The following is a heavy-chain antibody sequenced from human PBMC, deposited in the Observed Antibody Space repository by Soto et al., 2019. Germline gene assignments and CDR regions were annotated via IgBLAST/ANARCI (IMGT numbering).Heavy chain of an antibody. J-gene: IGHJ3*01. V-gene: IGHV3-23*01. Sequence: DVHLLESGGGLVQPGGSLRLSCVASGFTLSDYDMGWVRQAPGKGLEWVSLIRGDGGATYYARSLEGRITISRDTSENTLYLQMNRLRVEDTALYYCATDRRGGEYPAFDRWGQGTLVTVSS. CDR1: GFTLSDYD. CDR2: IRGDGGAT. CDR3: ATDRRGGEYPAFDR. D-gene: IGHD2-21*01.